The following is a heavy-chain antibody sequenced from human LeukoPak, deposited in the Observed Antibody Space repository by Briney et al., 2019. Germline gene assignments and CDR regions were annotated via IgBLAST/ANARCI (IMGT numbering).Heavy chain of an antibody. CDR2: IYWDDDK. J-gene: IGHJ4*02. CDR3: AHSLSGSGFDY. V-gene: IGHV2-5*02. Sequence: GSGPTLVKPTHTLTLTCTFSGFSLNTSGVGGGWIRQPPGKALEWLALIYWDDDKRYSPSLKSRLTITKATSKNQVLLTMTNMDPMDTATYYCAHSLSGSGFDYWGQGTLVTVSS. CDR1: GFSLNTSGVG. D-gene: IGHD3-10*01.